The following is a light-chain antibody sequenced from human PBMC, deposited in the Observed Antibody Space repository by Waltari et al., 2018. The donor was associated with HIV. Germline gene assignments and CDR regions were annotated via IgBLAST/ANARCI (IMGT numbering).Light chain of an antibody. J-gene: IGKJ2*01. V-gene: IGKV1-9*01. CDR2: GAS. CDR1: EDINEF. CDR3: QQLNTYPPDT. Sequence: DIQLTQSPSFLSASIGDRVTITCRASEDINEFLAWYQQKQGVAPKLLIYGASTLEDEVPSRFSGCGSGTDFTLTINSLQPEDFATYFCQQLNTYPPDTFGPGTKLEI.